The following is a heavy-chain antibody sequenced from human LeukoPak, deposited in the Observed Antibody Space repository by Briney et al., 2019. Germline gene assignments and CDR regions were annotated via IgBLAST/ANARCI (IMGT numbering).Heavy chain of an antibody. CDR2: ISGSGGST. J-gene: IGHJ4*02. Sequence: PGGSLRLSCAASGFTFSSYAMSWVRQAPGKGLEWVSAISGSGGSTYYTDSVKGRFTISRDNSKNTLYLQMNSLRAEDTAVYYCAKESMSGYDADIDYWGQGTLVTVSS. CDR1: GFTFSSYA. CDR3: AKESMSGYDADIDY. D-gene: IGHD5-12*01. V-gene: IGHV3-23*01.